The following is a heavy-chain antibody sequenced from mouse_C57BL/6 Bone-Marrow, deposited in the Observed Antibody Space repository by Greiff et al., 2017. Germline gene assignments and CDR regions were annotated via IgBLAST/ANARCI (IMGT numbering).Heavy chain of an antibody. V-gene: IGHV14-4*01. CDR2: IDPENGDT. D-gene: IGHD2-1*01. CDR3: TPDGNYDFDY. CDR1: GFNIKDDY. J-gene: IGHJ2*01. Sequence: VQLQQSGAELVRPGASVKLSCTASGFNIKDDYMHWVKQRPEQGLEWIGWIDPENGDTEYASKFQGKATITADTSSNTAYLQLSSLTSEDTAVYYCTPDGNYDFDYWGQGTTLTVSS.